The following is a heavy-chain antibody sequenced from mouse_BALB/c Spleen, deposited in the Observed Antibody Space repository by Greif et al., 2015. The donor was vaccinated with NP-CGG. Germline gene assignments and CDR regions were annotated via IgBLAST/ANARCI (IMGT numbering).Heavy chain of an antibody. Sequence: QVQLQQSGAELVKPGASVKLSCKASGYTFTSYWMHWVKQRPGQGLEWIGEINPSNGRTNYSEKFKSKATLTVDKSSSTAYMQLSSLTSEDSAVYYCAIYDGYYYYAMDYWGQGTSVTVSS. D-gene: IGHD2-3*01. J-gene: IGHJ4*01. V-gene: IGHV1S81*02. CDR1: GYTFTSYW. CDR2: INPSNGRT. CDR3: AIYDGYYYYAMDY.